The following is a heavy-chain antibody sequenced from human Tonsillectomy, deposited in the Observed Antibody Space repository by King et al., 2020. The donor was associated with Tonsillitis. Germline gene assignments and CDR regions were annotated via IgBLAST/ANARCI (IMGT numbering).Heavy chain of an antibody. CDR3: ARDLCTTSCFAGWFDP. CDR2: INPNSGGT. Sequence: MQLVQSGAEVKKPGASVKVSCKASGYTFTDYYIHWVRQAPGQGLEWLGWINPNSGGTDYAQKFQGRVTITRDTSISTAYMELSRLGSDDTAVYYCARDLCTTSCFAGWFDPWGQGTLVTVSS. D-gene: IGHD2-2*01. J-gene: IGHJ5*02. V-gene: IGHV1-2*02. CDR1: GYTFTDYY.